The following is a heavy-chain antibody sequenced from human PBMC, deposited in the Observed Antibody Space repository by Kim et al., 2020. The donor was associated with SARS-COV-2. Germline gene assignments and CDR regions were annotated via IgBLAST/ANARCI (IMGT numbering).Heavy chain of an antibody. Sequence: GGSLRLSCAASGFTFSSYAMSWVRQAPGKGLEWVSAISGSGGSTYYADSVKGRFTISRDNSKNTLYLQMNSLRAEDTAVYYCAKGSELRGRPSPLDYWGQGTLVTVSS. J-gene: IGHJ4*02. D-gene: IGHD2-21*01. CDR1: GFTFSSYA. CDR3: AKGSELRGRPSPLDY. V-gene: IGHV3-23*01. CDR2: ISGSGGST.